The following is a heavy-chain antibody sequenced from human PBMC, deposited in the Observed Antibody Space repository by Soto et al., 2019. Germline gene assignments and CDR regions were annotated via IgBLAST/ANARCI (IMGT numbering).Heavy chain of an antibody. Sequence: EEQLVASGGGLVQPGGSLRLSCEASGFTLGSYWMSWVRQAPGKGLEWLATIKTDASEKKYVDSVKGRFTMSRDNAKNSLYLLMDSRRAEDTAVYYCARDSGYVSGSSVNHDLEYWGHGTLVTVFS. V-gene: IGHV3-7*01. D-gene: IGHD3-10*01. J-gene: IGHJ4*01. CDR1: GFTLGSYW. CDR2: IKTDASEK. CDR3: ARDSGYVSGSSVNHDLEY.